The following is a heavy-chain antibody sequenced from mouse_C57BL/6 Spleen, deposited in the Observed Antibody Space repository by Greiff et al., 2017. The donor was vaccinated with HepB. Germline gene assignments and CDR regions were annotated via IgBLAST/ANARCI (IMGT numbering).Heavy chain of an antibody. CDR2: IDPEDGDT. CDR1: GFNIKDYY. J-gene: IGHJ1*03. CDR3: TTDDGYHRGYFDV. D-gene: IGHD2-3*01. Sequence: EVQLQQSGAELVRPGASVKLSCTASGFNIKDYYMHWVKQRPEQGLEWIGRIDPEDGDTEYAPKFQGKATMTADTSSNTAYLQLSSLTSEDTAVYYCTTDDGYHRGYFDVWGTGTTVTVSS. V-gene: IGHV14-1*01.